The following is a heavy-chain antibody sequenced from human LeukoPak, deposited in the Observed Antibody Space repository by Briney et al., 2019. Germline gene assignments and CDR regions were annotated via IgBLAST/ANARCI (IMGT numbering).Heavy chain of an antibody. J-gene: IGHJ5*02. CDR2: FDPEDGET. V-gene: IGHV1-24*01. Sequence: GASVKVSCKVSGYTLTELSMHWVRQAPGKGLEWMGGFDPEDGETIYAQKFQGRVTMTEDTSTDTAYMELSSLRSEDTAMYYCATVGGSGSYYMSFWFDPWGQGTLVTVSS. CDR1: GYTLTELS. CDR3: ATVGGSGSYYMSFWFDP. D-gene: IGHD3-10*01.